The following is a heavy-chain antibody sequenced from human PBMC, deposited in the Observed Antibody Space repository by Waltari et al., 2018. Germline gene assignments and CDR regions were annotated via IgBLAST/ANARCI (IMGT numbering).Heavy chain of an antibody. J-gene: IGHJ4*02. Sequence: QVQLQESGPGLVKPSETLSLTCTVSGGSISSYYWSWIRQPPGKGLEWIGYIYYMGSTTNNPPLRGRVPIAVDTAKNQFSLRWSSVTAGDTAVYYWARGGGVWVGFDYWGQGTLVTVSS. CDR2: IYYMGST. V-gene: IGHV4-59*01. D-gene: IGHD2-8*02. CDR3: ARGGGVWVGFDY. CDR1: GGSISSYY.